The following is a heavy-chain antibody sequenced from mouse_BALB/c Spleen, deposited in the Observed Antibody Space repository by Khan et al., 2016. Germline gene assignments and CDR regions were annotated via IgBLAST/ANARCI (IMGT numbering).Heavy chain of an antibody. CDR3: ATGHPYYDSDY. CDR1: GYTLTTYW. D-gene: IGHD2-4*01. Sequence: QVQLKQSGAELERPGASVKLSCKASGYTLTTYWMQWVKQRPGKGLEWIGAIYPGDGDTRSTQMFKGKATLTAAKSSSTSYMQPSRLASEDSAVKYGATGHPYYDSDYWGQGTPLTVSS. V-gene: IGHV1-87*01. J-gene: IGHJ2*01. CDR2: IYPGDGDT.